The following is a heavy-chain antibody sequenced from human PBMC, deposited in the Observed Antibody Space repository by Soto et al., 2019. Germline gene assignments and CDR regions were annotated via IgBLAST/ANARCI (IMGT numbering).Heavy chain of an antibody. D-gene: IGHD3-3*01. J-gene: IGHJ4*02. CDR1: EFTFSNFV. Sequence: GGSLRLSCAASEFTFSNFVMHWVRQAPGKGLEWVAAISADGSDKYFSGSVKGRFTISRDNSKNTLFLQMNSLRVEDTAVYYCVKGSDVARQELDYWGQGTLVTVSS. CDR2: ISADGSDK. V-gene: IGHV3-30*18. CDR3: VKGSDVARQELDY.